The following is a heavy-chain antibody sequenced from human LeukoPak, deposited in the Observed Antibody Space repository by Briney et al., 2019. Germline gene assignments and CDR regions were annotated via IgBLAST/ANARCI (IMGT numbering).Heavy chain of an antibody. J-gene: IGHJ4*02. CDR1: GYIFTNYW. CDR3: ARHSSRDIAVAGFDY. Sequence: GESLKISCKGSGYIFTNYWIGWVRQMPGKGLEWMGIIYPGDSDTRYSPSFQGQVTISADKSISTAYLQWSSLKASDTAMYYCARHSSRDIAVAGFDYWGQGTLVTVSS. CDR2: IYPGDSDT. V-gene: IGHV5-51*01. D-gene: IGHD6-19*01.